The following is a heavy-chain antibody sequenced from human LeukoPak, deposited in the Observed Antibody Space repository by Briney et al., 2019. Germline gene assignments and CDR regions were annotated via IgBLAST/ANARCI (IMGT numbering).Heavy chain of an antibody. CDR3: ARDLSWEYYFDY. V-gene: IGHV1-2*02. CDR1: GYTFTGYY. D-gene: IGHD6-13*01. CDR2: INPNSGGT. J-gene: IGHJ4*02. Sequence: ASVKVSCKASGYTFTGYYMHWVRQAPGQGLEWMGWINPNSGGTNYAQKFQGRVTMTRDTSISTAYMELSRLRSDDTAVYYCARDLSWEYYFDYWGQGTLVTVSS.